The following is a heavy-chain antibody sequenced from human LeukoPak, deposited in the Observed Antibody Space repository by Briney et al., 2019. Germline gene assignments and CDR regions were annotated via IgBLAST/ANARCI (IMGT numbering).Heavy chain of an antibody. Sequence: PGGSLRLSCAASGFTFSSYWMSWVRQAPGKGLEWVANIKQDGSEKYYVDSVKGRFSISRDNAKNSLYLQMNGVRAEDTAVYYCAYLNSHAFDIWGQGTVVTVSS. D-gene: IGHD1-7*01. CDR3: AYLNSHAFDI. CDR1: GFTFSSYW. J-gene: IGHJ3*02. V-gene: IGHV3-7*01. CDR2: IKQDGSEK.